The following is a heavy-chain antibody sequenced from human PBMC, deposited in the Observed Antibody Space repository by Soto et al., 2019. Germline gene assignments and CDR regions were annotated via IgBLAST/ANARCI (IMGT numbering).Heavy chain of an antibody. CDR1: GGSISSGDYY. CDR3: ARGAAQNGYYYYYGMDV. V-gene: IGHV4-30-4*01. J-gene: IGHJ6*02. D-gene: IGHD6-6*01. CDR2: IYYSGST. Sequence: QVQLQESGPGLVKPSQTLSLTCTVSGGSISSGDYYWSWIRQPPGTGLEWVGYIYYSGSTYYNSSLKSRPTILVDTSKNQFSRKLSSVTAADTAVYYCARGAAQNGYYYYYGMDVWVQGTTVTVSS.